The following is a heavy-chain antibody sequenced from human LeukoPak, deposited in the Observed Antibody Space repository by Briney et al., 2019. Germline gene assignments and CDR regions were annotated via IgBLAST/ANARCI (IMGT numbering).Heavy chain of an antibody. CDR1: GGSILGSFDH. CDR3: ARLVGQSGSQDYFDV. Sequence: SETLSLTCTVSGGSILGSFDHWGWIRQSPEKGLEWIGSVYYSGATSYNSALKSRVTISVDTSKNFFSLRLTSVTAAGTAAYYCARLVGQSGSQDYFDVWGQGTLLAVSS. V-gene: IGHV4-39*02. J-gene: IGHJ4*02. D-gene: IGHD3-3*01. CDR2: VYYSGAT.